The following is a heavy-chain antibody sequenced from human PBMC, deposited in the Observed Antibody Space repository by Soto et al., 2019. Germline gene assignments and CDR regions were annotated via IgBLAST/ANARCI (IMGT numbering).Heavy chain of an antibody. Sequence: GGSLRLSCAASGFTFSSYSMNWVRQAPGKGLEWVSYISSSSSTIYYADSVKGRFTISRDNAKNSLYLQMNSLRDEDTAVYYCARVSLRFLEWPNFDYWGQGTLVTVSS. J-gene: IGHJ4*02. CDR3: ARVSLRFLEWPNFDY. D-gene: IGHD3-3*01. CDR2: ISSSSSTI. CDR1: GFTFSSYS. V-gene: IGHV3-48*02.